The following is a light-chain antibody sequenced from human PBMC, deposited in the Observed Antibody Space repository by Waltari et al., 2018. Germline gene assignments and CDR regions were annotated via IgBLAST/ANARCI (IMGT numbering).Light chain of an antibody. V-gene: IGLV3-21*04. J-gene: IGLJ3*02. Sequence: YVVTQPPSVSVAPGKTATITCGGDSIGGKSVQWYRQMPGQAPVLVIRYDSGRPSRIPGRISGANSGNTATLTISRVEARDEAVYYCQVWGGARDPRGVFGGGTKLTVL. CDR1: SIGGKS. CDR3: QVWGGARDPRGV. CDR2: YDS.